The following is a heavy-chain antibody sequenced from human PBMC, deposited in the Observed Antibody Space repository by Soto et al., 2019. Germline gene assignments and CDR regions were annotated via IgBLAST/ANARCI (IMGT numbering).Heavy chain of an antibody. CDR3: AREPHFLSGI. CDR1: GGSISSGGYY. J-gene: IGHJ4*02. D-gene: IGHD3-10*01. V-gene: IGHV4-31*03. Sequence: QVQLQESGPGLVKPSQTLSLTCTVSGGSISSGGYYWSWIRQHPGKDLEGIGYIYYSGSTYYNPSLKSRVTIRVNTSRNQFSLKLSSVTAAHTAVYYCAREPHFLSGIWGQGTLVTVSS. CDR2: IYYSGST.